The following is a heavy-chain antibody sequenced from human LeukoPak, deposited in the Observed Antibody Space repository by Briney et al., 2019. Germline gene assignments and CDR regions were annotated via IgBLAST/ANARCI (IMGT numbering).Heavy chain of an antibody. CDR1: GYTFTDSY. J-gene: IGHJ5*02. CDR3: ARAGWFGELGWFDP. CDR2: INPNSGVT. Sequence: ASVKVSCRASGYTFTDSYMHWVRQAPGQGLEWMGWINPNSGVTYYAQTFQGRVTMTRDTSVSTTYMELSSLRSDDTAVYYCARAGWFGELGWFDPWGQGALVTTSS. D-gene: IGHD3-10*01. V-gene: IGHV1-2*02.